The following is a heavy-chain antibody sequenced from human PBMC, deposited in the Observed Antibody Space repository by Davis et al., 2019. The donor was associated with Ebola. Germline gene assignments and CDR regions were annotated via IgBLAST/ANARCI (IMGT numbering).Heavy chain of an antibody. J-gene: IGHJ4*02. CDR1: GFTVSSNY. CDR3: ARESGGGIDY. V-gene: IGHV3-66*01. D-gene: IGHD1-26*01. CDR2: IYSGGST. Sequence: GESLKISCAASGFTVSSNYMSWVRQAPGKGLEWVSVIYSGGSTYYADSVKGRFTISRDNSKNTLYLQMNSLRAEDTAVYYCARESGGGIDYWGQGTLVTVSS.